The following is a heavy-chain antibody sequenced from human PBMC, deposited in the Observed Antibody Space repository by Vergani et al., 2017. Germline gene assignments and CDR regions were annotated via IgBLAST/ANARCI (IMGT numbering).Heavy chain of an antibody. Sequence: QVQLVQSGSELKKPGASVKVSCKASGYTFTSYAMNWVRQAPGQGLEWMGWIIPIFGTANYAQKFQGRVTITADESTSTAYMELSSLRSEDTAVYYCARDRVGATNFDYWGQGTLVTVSS. CDR2: IIPIFGTA. V-gene: IGHV1-69*01. J-gene: IGHJ4*02. CDR3: ARDRVGATNFDY. D-gene: IGHD1-26*01. CDR1: GYTFTSYA.